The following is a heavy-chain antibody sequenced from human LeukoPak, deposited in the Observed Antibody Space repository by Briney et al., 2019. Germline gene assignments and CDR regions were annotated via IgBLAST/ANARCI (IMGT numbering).Heavy chain of an antibody. V-gene: IGHV3-21*01. Sequence: PGGSLGLSCAASGFTFSGYSMSWVRQAPGKGLEWVSSFSRSSSYIYYADSVKGRLTISRDNAKNSLYLQMNSLRAEDTAVYYCARDPSSGWSGYWGQGTLVTVSS. CDR3: ARDPSSGWSGY. CDR2: FSRSSSYI. CDR1: GFTFSGYS. D-gene: IGHD6-19*01. J-gene: IGHJ4*02.